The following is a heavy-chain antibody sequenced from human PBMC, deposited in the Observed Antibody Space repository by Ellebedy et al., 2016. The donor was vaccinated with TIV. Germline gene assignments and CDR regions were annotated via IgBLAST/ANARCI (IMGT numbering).Heavy chain of an antibody. CDR1: GYIFTAYY. CDR3: ARVLRATSGMDV. Sequence: ASVKVSCKTSGYIFTAYYIHWVRQAPGQGLDWMGWINPNSGGTKYAQKFQGRVTMTRDTSISTVYMELSRLQSDDTAVYYCARVLRATSGMDVWGQGTTVIVS. J-gene: IGHJ6*02. D-gene: IGHD4/OR15-4a*01. V-gene: IGHV1-2*02. CDR2: INPNSGGT.